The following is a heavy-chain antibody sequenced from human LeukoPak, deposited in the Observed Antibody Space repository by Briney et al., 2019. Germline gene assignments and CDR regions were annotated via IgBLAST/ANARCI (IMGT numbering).Heavy chain of an antibody. CDR1: GYSFTSYW. J-gene: IGHJ6*03. D-gene: IGHD3-22*01. CDR3: ARLGYDSSGYPYYYYYMDV. Sequence: GESLKISCKGSGYSFTSYWIGWVRQMPGKGLEWMGIIYPGDSDTRYSPSFQGQVTISADKSISTAYLQWSSLKASDTAMYYWARLGYDSSGYPYYYYYMDVWGKGTTVTVSS. V-gene: IGHV5-51*01. CDR2: IYPGDSDT.